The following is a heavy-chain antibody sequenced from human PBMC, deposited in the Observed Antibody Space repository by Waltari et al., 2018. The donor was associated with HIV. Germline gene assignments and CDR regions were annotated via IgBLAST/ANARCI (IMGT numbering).Heavy chain of an antibody. J-gene: IGHJ4*02. CDR2: ISGSGGST. CDR3: AKDYSGSYTRGYSDY. CDR1: GFTFINYA. D-gene: IGHD1-26*01. Sequence: EVQLLESGGGLVQPGGSLRLSCAASGFTFINYAMSWVRQAPGKGGEWVSGISGSGGSTYYRDSVKGRFTISRDNSKNTLYLQMNSLRAEDTALYYCAKDYSGSYTRGYSDYWGQGTLVTVSS. V-gene: IGHV3-23*01.